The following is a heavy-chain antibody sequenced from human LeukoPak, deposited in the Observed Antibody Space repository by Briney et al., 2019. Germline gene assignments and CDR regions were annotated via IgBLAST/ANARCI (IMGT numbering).Heavy chain of an antibody. CDR3: ARDLAAGRGYFDY. Sequence: GGSLRLSCAASGFTFSSYSMNWVRQAPGKGLEWVSSISSSSSYIYYADSVKGRLTISRDNAKNSLYLQMNSLRAEDTAVYYCARDLAAGRGYFDYWGQGTLVTVSS. V-gene: IGHV3-21*01. CDR2: ISSSSSYI. CDR1: GFTFSSYS. J-gene: IGHJ4*02. D-gene: IGHD1-14*01.